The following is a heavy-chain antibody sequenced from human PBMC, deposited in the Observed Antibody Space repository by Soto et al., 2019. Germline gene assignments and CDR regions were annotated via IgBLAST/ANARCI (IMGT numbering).Heavy chain of an antibody. CDR3: ARENDYNYYYYMGV. J-gene: IGHJ6*03. V-gene: IGHV3-74*01. CDR2: INTDGSST. Sequence: PGGSLRLSCAASGFTFSSYWMHWVRQAPGKGLMWVSRINTDGSSTTYADSVKGRFTISRDNAENTLYLQMNSLRAEDTAMYYCARENDYNYYYYMGVWGKGTTVTVSS. CDR1: GFTFSSYW.